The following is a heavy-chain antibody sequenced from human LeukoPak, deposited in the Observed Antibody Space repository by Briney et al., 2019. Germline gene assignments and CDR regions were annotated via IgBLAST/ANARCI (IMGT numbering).Heavy chain of an antibody. V-gene: IGHV3-23*01. CDR3: ANNEYYDFWSGYYTADYFGY. Sequence: PGGSLRLSCAASGFTFSSYAMSWVRQAPGKGLEGVSAISGSGGSTYYADSVKGRFTISRDNSKNTLYLQMNSLRAEDTAVYYCANNEYYDFWSGYYTADYFGYWGQGTLVTVSS. CDR1: GFTFSSYA. CDR2: ISGSGGST. J-gene: IGHJ4*02. D-gene: IGHD3-3*01.